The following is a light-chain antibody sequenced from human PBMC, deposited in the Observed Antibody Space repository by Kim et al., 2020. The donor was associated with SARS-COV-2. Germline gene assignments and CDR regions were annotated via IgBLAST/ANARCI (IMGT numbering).Light chain of an antibody. J-gene: IGKJ2*01. CDR2: GAS. V-gene: IGKV3-20*01. Sequence: LSPGERATLSCRASPSVSSSYLGWYQQRPGQAPRLLIYGASSRATGIPDRFSGSGSGTDFTLTISRLEPEDFAVYYCQQYGNSPYTFGQGTKLEI. CDR1: PSVSSSY. CDR3: QQYGNSPYT.